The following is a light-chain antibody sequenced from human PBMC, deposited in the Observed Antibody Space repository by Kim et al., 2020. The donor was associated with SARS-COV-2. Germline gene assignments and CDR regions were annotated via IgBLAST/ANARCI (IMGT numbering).Light chain of an antibody. J-gene: IGLJ2*01. V-gene: IGLV10-54*01. CDR1: SNNVGNQG. CDR3: SAWDRSLNAAV. CDR2: RDN. Sequence: QTATLTCTGDSNNVGNQGASWLQHHQGHPPKVRSYRDNNRPSGISERFSASRSGNTASLTISGLQAEDEADYYCSAWDRSLNAAVFGGGTQLTVL.